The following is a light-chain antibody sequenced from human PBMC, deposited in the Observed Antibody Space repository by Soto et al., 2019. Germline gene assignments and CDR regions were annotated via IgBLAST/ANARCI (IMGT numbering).Light chain of an antibody. J-gene: IGLJ2*01. CDR2: SNN. Sequence: QSVLTQPPSASGTPGQRVTISGSGSSSNIGSNTVNWYQQLPGTAPKVLIYSNNQRPSGVPDRFSGSKSGTSASLAISGLQSEDEADYYCAAWDDSLNGVVFGGGTKLT. V-gene: IGLV1-44*01. CDR3: AAWDDSLNGVV. CDR1: SSNIGSNT.